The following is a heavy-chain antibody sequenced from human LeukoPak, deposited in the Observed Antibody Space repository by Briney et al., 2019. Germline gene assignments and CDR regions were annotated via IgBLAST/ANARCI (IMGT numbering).Heavy chain of an antibody. D-gene: IGHD6-13*01. V-gene: IGHV4-34*01. J-gene: IGHJ4*02. CDR1: GGSFSGYY. Sequence: PSETLSLTCAVYGGSFSGYYCSWIRQPPGKGLEWVGEINHSGNTNYNPSLKSRVTISIDTSKNQFSLKLTSVTAADTAVYYCARGPGTWYYYWGQGTLVTVSS. CDR2: INHSGNT. CDR3: ARGPGTWYYY.